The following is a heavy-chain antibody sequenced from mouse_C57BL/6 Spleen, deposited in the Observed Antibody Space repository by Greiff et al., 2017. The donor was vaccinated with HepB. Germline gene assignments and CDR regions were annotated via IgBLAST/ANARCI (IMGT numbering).Heavy chain of an antibody. CDR3: ARPLGRGPWFAY. V-gene: IGHV1-69*01. CDR2: IDPSDSYT. D-gene: IGHD4-1*01. CDR1: GYTFTNYW. J-gene: IGHJ3*01. Sequence: QVQLQQPGAELVMPGASVKLSCKASGYTFTNYWMHWVKQRPGQGLEWIGEIDPSDSYTNYNQKFKGKSTLTVDKSSSTAYMQLSSLTSEDSAVYYCARPLGRGPWFAYWGQGTLVTVSA.